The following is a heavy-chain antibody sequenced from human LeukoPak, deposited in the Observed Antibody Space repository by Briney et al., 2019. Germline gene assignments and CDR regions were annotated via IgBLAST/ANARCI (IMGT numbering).Heavy chain of an antibody. Sequence: GGSLRLSCAASKFAFSSYAMSWVRQAPGKGLEWVSAISSGGGNTYYADSVKGRFTISRDNSKNTLYLQMNSLRAEDTAVYYCGKNRYSGSLSPFDIWGQGTMVTVSS. D-gene: IGHD1-26*01. CDR1: KFAFSSYA. V-gene: IGHV3-23*01. CDR3: GKNRYSGSLSPFDI. CDR2: ISSGGGNT. J-gene: IGHJ3*02.